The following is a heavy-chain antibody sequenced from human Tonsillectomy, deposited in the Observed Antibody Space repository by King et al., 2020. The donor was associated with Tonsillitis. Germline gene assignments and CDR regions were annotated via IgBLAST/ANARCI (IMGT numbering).Heavy chain of an antibody. CDR2: MSYDVSIK. CDR1: GFTFRRYV. V-gene: IGHV3-30*01. Sequence: VQLVESGGGVVQPGRSLRLSCAASGFTFRRYVMHWVRQAPGKGLEWGAVMSYDVSIKHYADSVQGRFTISRDNSKSTLALQVDSRRGEDTAVYYCAREGGSSGRGPAFDIRGQGTMVTVSS. J-gene: IGHJ3*02. CDR3: AREGGSSGRGPAFDI. D-gene: IGHD3-22*01.